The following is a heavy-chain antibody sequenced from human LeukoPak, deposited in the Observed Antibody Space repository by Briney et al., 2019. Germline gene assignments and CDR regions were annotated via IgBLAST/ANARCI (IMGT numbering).Heavy chain of an antibody. V-gene: IGHV4-34*01. D-gene: IGHD6-19*01. Sequence: SETLSLTCAVYGGSFSGYYWSWIRQPPGKGLEWIGEINHSGSTNYNPPLKSRVTISVDASKNQFSLKLSSVTAADTAVYYCARHIGGGWSPFDYWGQGTLVTVSS. J-gene: IGHJ4*02. CDR3: ARHIGGGWSPFDY. CDR2: INHSGST. CDR1: GGSFSGYY.